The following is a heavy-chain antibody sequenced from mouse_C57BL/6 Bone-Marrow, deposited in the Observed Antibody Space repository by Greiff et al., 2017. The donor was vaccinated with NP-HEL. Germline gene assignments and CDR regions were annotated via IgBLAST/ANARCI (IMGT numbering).Heavy chain of an antibody. V-gene: IGHV5-16*01. D-gene: IGHD3-3*01. J-gene: IGHJ3*01. Sequence: EVMLVESEGGLVQPGSSMKLSCTASGFTFSDYYMAWVRQVPEKGLEWVANINYDGSSTYYLDSLKSRFIISRDNAKNILYLQMSSLKSEDTATYYCAREGDSRAWFAYWGQGTLVTVSA. CDR1: GFTFSDYY. CDR2: INYDGSST. CDR3: AREGDSRAWFAY.